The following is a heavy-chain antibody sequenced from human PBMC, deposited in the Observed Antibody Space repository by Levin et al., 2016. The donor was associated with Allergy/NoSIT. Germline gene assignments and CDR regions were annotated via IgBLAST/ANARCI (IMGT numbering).Heavy chain of an antibody. CDR1: GFTFDDYA. CDR3: ARDQFQRGYPEGPNWFDP. D-gene: IGHD5-12*01. V-gene: IGHV3-43*02. CDR2: ISGDGGST. J-gene: IGHJ5*02. Sequence: GESLKISCAASGFTFDDYAMHWVRQAPGKGLEWVSLISGDGGSTYYADSVKGRFTISRDNAKNSLYLQMNSLRAEDTALYHCARDQFQRGYPEGPNWFDPWGQGTLVTVSS.